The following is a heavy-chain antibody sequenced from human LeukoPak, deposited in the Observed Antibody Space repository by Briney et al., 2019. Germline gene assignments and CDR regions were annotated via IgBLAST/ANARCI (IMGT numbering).Heavy chain of an antibody. D-gene: IGHD3-16*02. Sequence: ASVKVSCKASGYTFTSYTIRWVRQAPGQGLEWISGDNDNTNYAQKFQGRVTMTTDTSTSTAYMELRSLRSDDTAVYYCARFKLSSYYFDMDVWGKGTTVTVSS. V-gene: IGHV1-18*01. CDR3: ARFKLSSYYFDMDV. CDR1: GYTFTSYT. J-gene: IGHJ6*03. CDR2: SGDNDNT.